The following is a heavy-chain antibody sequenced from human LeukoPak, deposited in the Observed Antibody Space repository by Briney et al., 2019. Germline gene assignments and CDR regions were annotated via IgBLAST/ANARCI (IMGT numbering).Heavy chain of an antibody. CDR1: GFTFSSYA. CDR3: AKGSPTVSGGAFDI. D-gene: IGHD4-17*01. CDR2: ISYDGSNK. V-gene: IGHV3-30-3*01. Sequence: TGRSLRLSCAASGFTFSSYAMHWVRQAPGKGLEWVAVISYDGSNKYYADSVKGRFTISRDNAKNSLYLQMNSLRAEDTALYYCAKGSPTVSGGAFDIWGQGTMVTVSS. J-gene: IGHJ3*02.